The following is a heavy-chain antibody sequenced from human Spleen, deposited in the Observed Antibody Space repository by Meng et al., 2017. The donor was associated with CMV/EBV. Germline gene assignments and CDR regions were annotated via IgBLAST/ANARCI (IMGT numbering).Heavy chain of an antibody. CDR2: INPNSGGT. D-gene: IGHD2-2*01. V-gene: IGHV1-2*02. CDR3: AAGTTGYCSSTSCYGFHY. CDR1: GYTFTGYY. Sequence: ASVKVSCKASGYTFTGYYVHWVRQAPGQGLEWMGWINPNSGGTNYAQKFQGRVTMTRDTSISTAYMELSRLRSDDTAVYYCAAGTTGYCSSTSCYGFHYWGQGTLVTVSS. J-gene: IGHJ4*02.